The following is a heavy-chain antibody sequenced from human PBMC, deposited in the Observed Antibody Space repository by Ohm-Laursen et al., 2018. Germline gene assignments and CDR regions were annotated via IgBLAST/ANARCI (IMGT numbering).Heavy chain of an antibody. D-gene: IGHD6-19*01. CDR3: ARDGYSSGRGDFDS. CDR1: GFTFSSHW. J-gene: IGHJ4*02. Sequence: SLRLSCTASGFTFSSHWMSWVRQAPGKGLEWVSSISSGSSTIYYADSVKGRFTISRDNAKNSLYLQMNSLRPEDAAVYYCARDGYSSGRGDFDSWGQGTLVTVSS. CDR2: ISSGSSTI. V-gene: IGHV3-48*04.